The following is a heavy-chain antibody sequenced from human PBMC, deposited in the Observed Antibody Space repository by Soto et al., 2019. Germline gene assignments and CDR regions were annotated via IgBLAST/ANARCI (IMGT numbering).Heavy chain of an antibody. Sequence: GGSLRLSCAASGFTFRSHRIHWVRQAPGKGLEWVGRIRNKVHTYTTVFAASVKGRFTISRDDSKKSLYLQMNSLTTEDTAVYYCARGPDVLTAYYGTFDYWGRGTLVTVS. J-gene: IGHJ4*02. CDR3: ARGPDVLTAYYGTFDY. CDR1: GFTFRSHR. D-gene: IGHD3-9*01. V-gene: IGHV3-72*01. CDR2: IRNKVHTYTT.